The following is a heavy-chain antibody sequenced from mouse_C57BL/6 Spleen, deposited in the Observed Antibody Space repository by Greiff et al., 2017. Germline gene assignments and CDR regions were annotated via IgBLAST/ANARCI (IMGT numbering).Heavy chain of an antibody. Sequence: VQLQQSGPVLVKPGASVKMSCKASGYTFTDYYMNWVKQSHGKSLEWIGVINPYNGGTSYNQKFKGKATLTVDKSSSTAYMELNSLTSEDSAVYYCARYYYGYDVTHAFDYWGQGTTLTVSS. D-gene: IGHD2-2*01. CDR2: INPYNGGT. V-gene: IGHV1-19*01. J-gene: IGHJ2*01. CDR1: GYTFTDYY. CDR3: ARYYYGYDVTHAFDY.